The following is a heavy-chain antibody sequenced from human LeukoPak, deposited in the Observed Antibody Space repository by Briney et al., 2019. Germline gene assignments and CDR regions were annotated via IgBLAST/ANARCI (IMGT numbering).Heavy chain of an antibody. Sequence: GGSLRLSCATSGFTVSSNYMSWVRQAPGKGLEWVSVIYSGGSTYYADSVKGRFTISRHNSENTLYLQMNSLRAEDTAVYYCARMGVRGVIITGWYFDLWGRGTLVTVSS. CDR1: GFTVSSNY. V-gene: IGHV3-53*04. D-gene: IGHD3-10*01. J-gene: IGHJ2*01. CDR3: ARMGVRGVIITGWYFDL. CDR2: IYSGGST.